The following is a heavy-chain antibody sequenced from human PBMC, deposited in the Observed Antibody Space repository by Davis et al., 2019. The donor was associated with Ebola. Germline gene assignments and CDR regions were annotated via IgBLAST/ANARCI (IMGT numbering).Heavy chain of an antibody. D-gene: IGHD5-18*01. J-gene: IGHJ6*03. CDR1: GDSVSSGG. Sequence: LSLSCAISGDSVSSGGWNWIRQSPSRGLEWLGRTYYNSKWFHDYAVSVKSRITINPDTSKNQFSLQLNSVIPEDTALYYCARGWLRGGMDVWGEGTTVTV. CDR3: ARGWLRGGMDV. CDR2: TYYNSKWFH. V-gene: IGHV6-1*01.